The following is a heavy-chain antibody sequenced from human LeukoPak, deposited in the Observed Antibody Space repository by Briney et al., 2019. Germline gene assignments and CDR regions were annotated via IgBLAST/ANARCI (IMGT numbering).Heavy chain of an antibody. Sequence: SETLSLTCTVSGGSISSHYWSWIRQPPGKGLEWIGYIYYSGSTKFNPSLKSRVTISVDTSKNQFSLKLSSVTAADTAVYYCARGRYTFDYWGQGTLVTVSS. V-gene: IGHV4-59*11. D-gene: IGHD1-1*01. CDR1: GGSISSHY. CDR2: IYYSGST. CDR3: ARGRYTFDY. J-gene: IGHJ4*02.